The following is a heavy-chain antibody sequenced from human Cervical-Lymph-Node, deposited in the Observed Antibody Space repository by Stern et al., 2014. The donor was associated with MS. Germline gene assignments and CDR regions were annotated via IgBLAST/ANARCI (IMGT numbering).Heavy chain of an antibody. V-gene: IGHV1-69*01. CDR2: ISPGLDSV. D-gene: IGHD6-19*01. CDR3: ARDGFDSGSALAF. Sequence: VQLVESGAELKKPGSSVQVSCTTSGGIFISSTITWVRQGPGQGLEGMGDISPGLDSVDYAQEFQGRFTLTADDSTNTVYMELTSLQSGDTAMYYCARDGFDSGSALAFWGQGTLVTVSS. CDR1: GGIFISST. J-gene: IGHJ4*02.